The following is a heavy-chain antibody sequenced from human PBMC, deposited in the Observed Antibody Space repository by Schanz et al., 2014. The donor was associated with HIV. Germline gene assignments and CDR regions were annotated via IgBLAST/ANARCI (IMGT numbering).Heavy chain of an antibody. V-gene: IGHV3-21*06. CDR3: ARDTADIVATITNYYYGMDV. J-gene: IGHJ6*02. D-gene: IGHD5-12*01. CDR1: GFPFSSYA. Sequence: EVQLVESGEGLVKPGGSLRLSCTGSGFPFSSYAINWVRQAPGKGLEWLSSISSSGGYIYYADSVKGRFTISRDNSKNSVFLQMDRLRAEDTAVYYCARDTADIVATITNYYYGMDVWGQGTTVTVSS. CDR2: ISSSGGYI.